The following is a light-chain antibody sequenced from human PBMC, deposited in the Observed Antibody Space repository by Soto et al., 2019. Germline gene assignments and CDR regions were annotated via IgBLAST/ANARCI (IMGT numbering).Light chain of an antibody. Sequence: DIQMTQSPSSLSASVGDRVTITCRASQAISNSLAWYQQKPGKVPKVLIYAASTLQSGVPSRFSGSGSGTDFTLTITSLQPEDVATYFCQKYHSAPFTIGPRTKLDIK. CDR3: QKYHSAPFT. CDR1: QAISNS. CDR2: AAS. V-gene: IGKV1-27*01. J-gene: IGKJ3*01.